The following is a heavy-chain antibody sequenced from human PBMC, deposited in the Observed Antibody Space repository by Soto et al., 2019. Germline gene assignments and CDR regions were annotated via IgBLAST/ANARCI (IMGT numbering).Heavy chain of an antibody. CDR1: GFNFNNYG. Sequence: QVQLVESGGGVVQPGRSLRLSCAASGFNFNNYGMHWVRQAPGKGLEWVAVIWNDGNGYYYANSVKGRFTISRDNSKNKLYLQMSSLRAEDTAVYYCARRQISPPTRGAASARGGMDVWGQVTTVTVSS. V-gene: IGHV3-33*01. J-gene: IGHJ6*02. CDR2: IWNDGNGY. D-gene: IGHD6-13*01. CDR3: ARRQISPPTRGAASARGGMDV.